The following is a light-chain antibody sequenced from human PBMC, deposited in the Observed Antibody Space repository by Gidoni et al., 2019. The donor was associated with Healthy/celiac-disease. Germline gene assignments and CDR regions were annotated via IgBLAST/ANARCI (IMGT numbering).Light chain of an antibody. Sequence: IELTQSPATLSLSPGESATLPCRASQRVSSYLAWYQQKPGQAPRLLIYDASNRATGIPARFSGSGSGTDFTLTISSLEPEDFAVYYCQQRSNWPPSFGPGTKVEIK. CDR1: QRVSSY. CDR3: QQRSNWPPS. CDR2: DAS. J-gene: IGKJ3*01. V-gene: IGKV3-11*01.